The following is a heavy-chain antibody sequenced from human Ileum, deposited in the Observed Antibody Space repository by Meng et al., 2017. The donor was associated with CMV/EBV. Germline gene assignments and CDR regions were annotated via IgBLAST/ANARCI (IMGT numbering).Heavy chain of an antibody. CDR2: ISGSGGGT. V-gene: IGHV3-23*01. Sequence: VQLLGSWGGLIQPGGSLRLSCAASGFTFSNYAMSWVRQAPGKGLEWVSAISGSGGGTYYADSVKGRFTISRDNSKNILYLQMNSLGAEDTALYYCVGTMTYILRNLDYWGQGTLVTVSS. D-gene: IGHD5-24*01. CDR3: VGTMTYILRNLDY. CDR1: GFTFSNYA. J-gene: IGHJ4*02.